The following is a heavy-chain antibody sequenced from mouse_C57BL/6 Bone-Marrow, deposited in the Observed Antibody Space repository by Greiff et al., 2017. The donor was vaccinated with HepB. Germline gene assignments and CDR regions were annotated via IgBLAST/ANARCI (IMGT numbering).Heavy chain of an antibody. V-gene: IGHV1-64*01. CDR3: ARDGYYGSSCSAAWFAY. J-gene: IGHJ3*01. Sequence: VQLQQPGAELVKPGASVKLSCKASGYTFTSYWMHWVKQRPGQGLEWIGMIHPNSGSTNYNEKFKSKATLTVDKSSSTAYMQLSSLTSEDSAVYYCARDGYYGSSCSAAWFAYWGQGTLVTVSA. CDR1: GYTFTSYW. D-gene: IGHD1-1*01. CDR2: IHPNSGST.